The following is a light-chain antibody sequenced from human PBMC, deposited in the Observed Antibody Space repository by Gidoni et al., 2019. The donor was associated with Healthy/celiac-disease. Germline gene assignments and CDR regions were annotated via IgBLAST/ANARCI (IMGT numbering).Light chain of an antibody. CDR1: QSLVYSDGNTY. J-gene: IGKJ2*04. CDR3: MQGTHPVCS. CDR2: KVS. Sequence: DVVMTQSPLSLPVTLGQPASISCRSSQSLVYSDGNTYLNWFQQRPGQSPRRLIYKVSNRDSGVPDRFSGSGSGTDFTLKISRVEAEDVGVYYCMQGTHPVCSLGQGTKLEIK. V-gene: IGKV2-30*01.